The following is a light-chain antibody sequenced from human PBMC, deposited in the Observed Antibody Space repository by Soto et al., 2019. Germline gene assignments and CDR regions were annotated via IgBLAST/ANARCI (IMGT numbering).Light chain of an antibody. CDR1: RSDVGDYNY. Sequence: QSALTQPASVSGSPGQSITISCTGTRSDVGDYNYVSWYQQHPGKAPKVMIYGVNNRRSGVSTRFSGSESGNTASLTISGPQAEDEADYYCSSHTSSSTLYVFGSGTKLTVL. CDR3: SSHTSSSTLYV. V-gene: IGLV2-14*01. J-gene: IGLJ1*01. CDR2: GVN.